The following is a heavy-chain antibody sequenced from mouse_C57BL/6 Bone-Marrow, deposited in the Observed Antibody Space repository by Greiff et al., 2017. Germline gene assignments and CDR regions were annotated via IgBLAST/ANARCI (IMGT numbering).Heavy chain of an antibody. V-gene: IGHV2-5*01. CDR2: LWRGGST. D-gene: IGHD1-1*01. CDR1: GFSLPSYG. CDR3: AKKNYGSSYRYWYFDV. J-gene: IGHJ1*03. Sequence: VQRVESGPGLVQPSQSLSITCTVSGFSLPSYGVHWVRQSPGKGLEWLGVLWRGGSTDYNAAFMSRLSITENNSKSQFFFKMNSLQADDTAIYYCAKKNYGSSYRYWYFDVWGTGTTVTVSS.